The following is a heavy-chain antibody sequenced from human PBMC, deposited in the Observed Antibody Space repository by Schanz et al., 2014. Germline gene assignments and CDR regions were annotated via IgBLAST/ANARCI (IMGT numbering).Heavy chain of an antibody. CDR3: ARGRQQLGSFDY. CDR2: IGHSGNT. CDR1: GGSLSGYF. V-gene: IGHV4-34*01. J-gene: IGHJ4*02. Sequence: QLQLQQWGAGLLKPSETLSLTCAVYGGSLSGYFWSWIRQPPGKGLEWIGDIGHSGNTKDNPSLRSRVTMSVETSKNQFSLNLSSVTAADTAVYYCARGRQQLGSFDYWGPGTLVSVSS. D-gene: IGHD6-13*01.